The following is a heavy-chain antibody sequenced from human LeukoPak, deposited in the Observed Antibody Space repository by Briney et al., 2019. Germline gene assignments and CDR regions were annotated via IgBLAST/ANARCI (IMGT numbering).Heavy chain of an antibody. V-gene: IGHV3-74*01. CDR1: GFTFSSYW. D-gene: IGHD3-22*01. J-gene: IGHJ4*02. Sequence: GGSLRLSCAASGFTFSSYWMHWVRQAPGKGLVWVSRINSDGSSTSYADSVKGRFTISRDNAKNTLSVQMNSLRAEDTAVYYCASGVVISPRYFDHWGQGTLVTVSS. CDR2: INSDGSST. CDR3: ASGVVISPRYFDH.